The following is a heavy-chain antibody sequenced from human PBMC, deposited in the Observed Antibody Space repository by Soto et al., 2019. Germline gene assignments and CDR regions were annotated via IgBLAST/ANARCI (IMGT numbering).Heavy chain of an antibody. J-gene: IGHJ4*02. D-gene: IGHD6-13*01. CDR2: INPSGGST. CDR1: GYTFTSYY. Sequence: ASVKVSCKASGYTFTSYYVHWVRQAPGQGLEWMGIINPSGGSTSYAQKFEGRLTMTRDTSTSTVYMELSSLRSEDTAVYYCARGAAAGKSYFDCWGQGTLVTVSS. V-gene: IGHV1-46*01. CDR3: ARGAAAGKSYFDC.